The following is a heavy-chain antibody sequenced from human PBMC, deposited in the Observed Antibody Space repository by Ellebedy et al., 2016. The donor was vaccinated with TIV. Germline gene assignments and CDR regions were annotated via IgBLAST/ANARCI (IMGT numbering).Heavy chain of an antibody. CDR2: IYYSGST. D-gene: IGHD2-21*02. Sequence: SETLSLXCTVSGGSISSSSYYWGWIRQPPGKGLEWIGSIYYSGSTYYNPSLKSRVTISVDTSKNQFSLKLSSVTAADTAVYYCARLNHIVVVTAISDAFDIWGQGTMVTVSS. J-gene: IGHJ3*02. CDR1: GGSISSSSYY. CDR3: ARLNHIVVVTAISDAFDI. V-gene: IGHV4-39*01.